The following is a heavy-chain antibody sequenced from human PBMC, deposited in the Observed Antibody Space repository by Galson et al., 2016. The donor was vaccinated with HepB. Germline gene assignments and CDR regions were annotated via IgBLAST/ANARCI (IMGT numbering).Heavy chain of an antibody. Sequence: SLRLSCAASEFTFSTYGMHWVRQAPGKGLEWVALIWHDGSNKYYADSVKGRFTISRDNSKNTLYLQMHSLRAEDTAVYFCARVEGLGSNWYRAPHFDSWGQGTLVTVSS. V-gene: IGHV3-33*01. CDR1: EFTFSTYG. CDR3: ARVEGLGSNWYRAPHFDS. D-gene: IGHD6-13*01. J-gene: IGHJ4*02. CDR2: IWHDGSNK.